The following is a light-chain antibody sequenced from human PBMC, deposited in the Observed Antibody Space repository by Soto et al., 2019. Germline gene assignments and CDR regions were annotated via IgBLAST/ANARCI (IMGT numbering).Light chain of an antibody. CDR1: QSVGYH. CDR3: QQRSNWPPVT. J-gene: IGKJ4*01. Sequence: IVLTQSPATLSLTPGERATLSCRASQSVGYHLAWYQQKPGQAPRLLIYDASNRATGIPARFSGSGSGTDFTLAISSLEPEDFAVYDCQQRSNWPPVTFGGGSKVDI. V-gene: IGKV3-11*01. CDR2: DAS.